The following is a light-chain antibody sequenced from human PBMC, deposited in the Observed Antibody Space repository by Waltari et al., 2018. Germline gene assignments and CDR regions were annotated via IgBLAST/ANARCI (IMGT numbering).Light chain of an antibody. J-gene: IGLJ3*02. Sequence: QSVLTQPPSASGTPEQRVTISFSGSRSNIGSNYVYWYQQLPGTAPKLLIYRNNQRPSGVPDRFSGSKSGTSASLAISGLRSEDEADYYCAAWDDSLSVWVFGGGTKLTVL. V-gene: IGLV1-47*01. CDR3: AAWDDSLSVWV. CDR1: RSNIGSNY. CDR2: RNN.